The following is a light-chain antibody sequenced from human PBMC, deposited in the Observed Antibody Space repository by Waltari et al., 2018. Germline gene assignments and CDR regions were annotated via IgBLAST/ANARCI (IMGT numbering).Light chain of an antibody. CDR2: DVY. Sequence: QSALTQPRSVSGSPGQSVTISCTGTSSDVGNYNYVSCYQQHPGKAPKVIIYDVYKRPSGVPDRLSGSKSGNTASLTISGLQAEDGADYYCCSYADTSTYVFGTGTQVLVL. CDR1: SSDVGNYNY. J-gene: IGLJ1*01. CDR3: CSYADTSTYV. V-gene: IGLV2-11*01.